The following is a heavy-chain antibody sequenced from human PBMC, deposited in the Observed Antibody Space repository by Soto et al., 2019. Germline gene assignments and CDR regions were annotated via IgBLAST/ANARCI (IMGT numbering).Heavy chain of an antibody. J-gene: IGHJ4*02. D-gene: IGHD3-9*01. V-gene: IGHV3-9*01. CDR1: GFTFDDHG. CDR2: ISWNSGSI. CDR3: VRDTSSGWHLKDH. Sequence: EVDLVESGGGLAQPGRSLRLSCVASGFTFDDHGMHWVRQIPGRGLEWVSGISWNSGSIGYAESVKGRFTIFRENAKNSLYLEMNSLRQEDTALYYCVRDTSSGWHLKDHCCQGVQVSVSS.